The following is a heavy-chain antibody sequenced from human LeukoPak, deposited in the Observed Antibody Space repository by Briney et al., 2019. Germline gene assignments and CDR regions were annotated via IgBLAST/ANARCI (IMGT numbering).Heavy chain of an antibody. CDR2: IYYSGST. J-gene: IGHJ4*02. D-gene: IGHD6-19*01. CDR3: ARGKGSGWTFDY. Sequence: SETLSLTCTISGGSISRYYWSWIRQPPGKGLEWIGYIYYSGSTNYNPSLKSRVTISVDTSKKQFSLKLSSVTAADTAVYYCARGKGSGWTFDYWGQGTLVTVSS. CDR1: GGSISRYY. V-gene: IGHV4-59*12.